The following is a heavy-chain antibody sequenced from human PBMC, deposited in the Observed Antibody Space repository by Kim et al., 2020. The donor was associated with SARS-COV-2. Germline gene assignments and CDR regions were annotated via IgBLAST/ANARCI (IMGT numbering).Heavy chain of an antibody. CDR3: TSPRGRDVVTAIRWWYFDL. J-gene: IGHJ2*01. CDR2: IRSKAYGGTT. D-gene: IGHD2-21*02. V-gene: IGHV3-49*04. CDR1: GFTFGDYA. Sequence: GGSLRLSCTASGFTFGDYAMSWVRQAPGKGLEWVGFIRSKAYGGTTEYAASVKGRFTISRDDSKSIAYLQMNSLKTEDTAVYYCTSPRGRDVVTAIRWWYFDLWGRGTLVTVSS.